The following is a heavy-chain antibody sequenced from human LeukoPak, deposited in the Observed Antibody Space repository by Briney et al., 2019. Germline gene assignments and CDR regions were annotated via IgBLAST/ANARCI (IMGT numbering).Heavy chain of an antibody. Sequence: ASVKVSCKASGYTFTSYDINWVRQATGQGLEWMGWMNPNSGNTGYAQKFQGRVTMTSNTSISTAYMELSSLRSEDTAVYYCARIIKEEYCSSTSCYWTPPYNYYYYYMDVWGKGTTVTISS. CDR1: GYTFTSYD. CDR2: MNPNSGNT. CDR3: ARIIKEEYCSSTSCYWTPPYNYYYYYMDV. J-gene: IGHJ6*03. V-gene: IGHV1-8*01. D-gene: IGHD2-2*01.